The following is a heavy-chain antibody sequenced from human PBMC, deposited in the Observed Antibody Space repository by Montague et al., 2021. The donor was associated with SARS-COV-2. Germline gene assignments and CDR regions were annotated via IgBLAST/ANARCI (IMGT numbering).Heavy chain of an antibody. CDR1: GFTFSSYA. V-gene: IGHV3-30-3*01. D-gene: IGHD5-18*01. J-gene: IGHJ4*02. Sequence: SLILSCSASGFTFSSYAMHWVRQAPGKELEWVAVISYDGSNKYYADSVKGRFTISRDNSKNTLYLQMNSLRAEDTAVYYCAAPMVKDYWGQGTLVTVSS. CDR3: AAPMVKDY. CDR2: ISYDGSNK.